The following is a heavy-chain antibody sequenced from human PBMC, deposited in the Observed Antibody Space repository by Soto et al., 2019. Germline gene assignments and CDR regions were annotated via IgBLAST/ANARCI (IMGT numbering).Heavy chain of an antibody. V-gene: IGHV3-15*01. Sequence: GGSLRLSCAASGFTLNKAWMSWVRQGPGKGPEWVGRIKSKADGGTTDYAAPVKGRFTISGDDSKNMLYLQMNSLKTEDTAVYYCTTVTRRYSSGWYGHWGQGTLVTVSS. CDR3: TTVTRRYSSGWYGH. D-gene: IGHD6-19*01. CDR2: IKSKADGGTT. CDR1: GFTLNKAW. J-gene: IGHJ4*02.